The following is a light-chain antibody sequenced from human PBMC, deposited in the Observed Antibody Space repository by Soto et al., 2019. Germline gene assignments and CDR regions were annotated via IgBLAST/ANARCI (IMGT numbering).Light chain of an antibody. Sequence: QSALTQPASVSGSPGQSITSSCTGTSSDVGGYNYVSWYQQHPGKAPKLMIYEVSNRPSGVSNRFSGSKSGNTASLTTSGLQAVDEADYYCCSFADFTYVFGTGTKVTVL. J-gene: IGLJ1*01. CDR1: SSDVGGYNY. CDR3: CSFADFTYV. V-gene: IGLV2-14*01. CDR2: EVS.